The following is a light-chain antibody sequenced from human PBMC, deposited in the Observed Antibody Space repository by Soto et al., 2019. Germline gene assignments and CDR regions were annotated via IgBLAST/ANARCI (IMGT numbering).Light chain of an antibody. J-gene: IGKJ2*01. CDR3: LQDYNFPYT. Sequence: AIQMTQSPSSLSASVGDRVTITCRESQGIKSDVAWYQQKPGKAPKLLIYAASSLESGVPSRFSGSGSGTDFTLTISSLQPEDFATYYCLQDYNFPYTFGQGTKLESK. V-gene: IGKV1-6*01. CDR2: AAS. CDR1: QGIKSD.